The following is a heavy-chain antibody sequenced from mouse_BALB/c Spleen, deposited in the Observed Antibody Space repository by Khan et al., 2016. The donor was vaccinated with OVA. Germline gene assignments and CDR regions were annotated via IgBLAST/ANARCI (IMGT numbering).Heavy chain of an antibody. CDR3: ARGNYDGDSMDY. Sequence: EVQLQESGPGLVKPSQSLSLTCTVTGYSITSYYAWKWIRQFPGNKLEWMGYISNSGNTSYNPSLKSRFSISRDPSKNTFFLQFNSVTTEDTATYCCARGNYDGDSMDYWGQGTSVTVSA. CDR1: GYSITSYYA. J-gene: IGHJ4*01. V-gene: IGHV3-2*02. CDR2: ISNSGNT. D-gene: IGHD2-4*01.